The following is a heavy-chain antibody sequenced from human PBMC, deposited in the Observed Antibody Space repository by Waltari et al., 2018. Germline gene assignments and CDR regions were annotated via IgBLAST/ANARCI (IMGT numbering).Heavy chain of an antibody. V-gene: IGHV3-48*03. J-gene: IGHJ5*02. Sequence: EVQLVESGGGLVQPGGSLRLSCAASGFTFSSYEMNWVRQAPGKGLEWVSYISSSGSTIYYADAVKGRCTISSDNAKNSLYLQMNSLRAEDTAVYYCARSGSEWLVWGGWFDPWGQGTLVTVSS. CDR3: ARSGSEWLVWGGWFDP. CDR2: ISSSGSTI. CDR1: GFTFSSYE. D-gene: IGHD6-19*01.